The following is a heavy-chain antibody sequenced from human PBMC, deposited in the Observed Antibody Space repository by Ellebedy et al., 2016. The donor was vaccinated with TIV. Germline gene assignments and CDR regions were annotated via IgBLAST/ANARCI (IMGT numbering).Heavy chain of an antibody. CDR3: VRDYSGYDNYYFDY. Sequence: GESLKISXAASGFTFSRYWMHWVRQSPGRGLVWVSRISGDGAYRNFADSVKGRISISRDNAKSSLYLQLSSLRAEDTAVYYCVRDYSGYDNYYFDYWGQGTLVTVSS. D-gene: IGHD5-12*01. J-gene: IGHJ4*02. CDR2: ISGDGAYR. CDR1: GFTFSRYW. V-gene: IGHV3-74*01.